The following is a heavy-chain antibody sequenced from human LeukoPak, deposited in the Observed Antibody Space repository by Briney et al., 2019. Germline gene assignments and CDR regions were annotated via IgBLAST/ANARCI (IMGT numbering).Heavy chain of an antibody. CDR1: GFTFSSYA. J-gene: IGHJ4*02. CDR2: ISGSGGST. V-gene: IGHV3-23*01. Sequence: GGSLRLSCAASGFTFSSYAMSWVRQAPGKGLEWVSAISGSGGSTYYADSVKGRFTISRDNSKNTLYLQMNSLRAEDTAVYYCATRTTYYYDSSGWIDYRGQGTLVTVSS. CDR3: ATRTTYYYDSSGWIDY. D-gene: IGHD3-22*01.